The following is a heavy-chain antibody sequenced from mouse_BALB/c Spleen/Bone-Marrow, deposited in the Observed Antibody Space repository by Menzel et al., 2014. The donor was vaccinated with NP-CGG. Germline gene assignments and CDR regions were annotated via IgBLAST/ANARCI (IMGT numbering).Heavy chain of an antibody. CDR2: IDPVNGNS. CDR1: GFNIKDTY. CDR3: ARSGGHYDGACFTY. Sequence: VQLKESGAELVKPGASVKLPCTVSGFNIKDTYIHWMKQRPEQGLEWIGRIDPVNGNSKFDPKFQGKATITADTSSNTAYLQLISLTSEDTAVYYCARSGGHYDGACFTYWGQGTLVTVST. J-gene: IGHJ3*01. V-gene: IGHV14-3*02. D-gene: IGHD1-2*01.